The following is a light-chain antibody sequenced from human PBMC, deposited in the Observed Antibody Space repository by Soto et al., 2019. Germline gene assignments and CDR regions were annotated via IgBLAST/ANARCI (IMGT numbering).Light chain of an antibody. CDR3: HQYGESPPT. Sequence: EVVLTQSPGTLSLSPGETVTVSCSASQNVRKYLAGYQQKPGQAPRLVIYGAGTRGTGVQDRCSGSGSGTDFTLTINSLESDDSAVYYCHQYGESPPTFGGGTKVEI. CDR2: GAG. V-gene: IGKV3-20*01. J-gene: IGKJ4*01. CDR1: QNVRKY.